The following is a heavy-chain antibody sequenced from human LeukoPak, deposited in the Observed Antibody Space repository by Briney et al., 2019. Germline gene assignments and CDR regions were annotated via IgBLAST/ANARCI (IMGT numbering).Heavy chain of an antibody. J-gene: IGHJ4*02. CDR3: ARSQEWLFAGVLGY. V-gene: IGHV4-59*01. Sequence: SETLSLTCTVSGGSISSYYWSWIRQPPGKGLEWIGYIYYSGSTNNNPSLKSRVTISVDTSKNQFSLKLSSVTAADTAVYYCARSQEWLFAGVLGYWGQGTLVTVSS. CDR1: GGSISSYY. D-gene: IGHD3-3*01. CDR2: IYYSGST.